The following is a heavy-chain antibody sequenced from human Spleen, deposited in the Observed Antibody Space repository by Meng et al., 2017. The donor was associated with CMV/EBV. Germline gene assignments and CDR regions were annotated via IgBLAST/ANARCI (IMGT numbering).Heavy chain of an antibody. D-gene: IGHD3-3*01. Sequence: GESLKISCAASGFSFSSYGMQWVRQAPGKGLEWVTFIRYDGNNKYYVDSVKGRFTISRDNSKNMLYLQMNSLRAEDTAVYYCAKDDSAYFDFRSGYSTPPDYWGQGTLVTV. J-gene: IGHJ4*02. CDR2: IRYDGNNK. CDR3: AKDDSAYFDFRSGYSTPPDY. CDR1: GFSFSSYG. V-gene: IGHV3-30*02.